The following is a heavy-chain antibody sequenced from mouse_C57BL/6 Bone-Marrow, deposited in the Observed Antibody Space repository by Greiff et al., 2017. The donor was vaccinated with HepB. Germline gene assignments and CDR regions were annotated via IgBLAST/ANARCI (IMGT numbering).Heavy chain of an antibody. CDR3: AREGLPFWFAY. J-gene: IGHJ3*01. D-gene: IGHD2-4*01. CDR2: ISNGGGST. Sequence: DVHLVESGGGLVQPGGSLKLSCAASGFTFSDYYMYWVRQTPEKRLEWVAYISNGGGSTYYPDTVKGRFTISRDNAKNTLYLQMSRLKSEDTAMYYCAREGLPFWFAYWGQGTLVTVSA. CDR1: GFTFSDYY. V-gene: IGHV5-12*01.